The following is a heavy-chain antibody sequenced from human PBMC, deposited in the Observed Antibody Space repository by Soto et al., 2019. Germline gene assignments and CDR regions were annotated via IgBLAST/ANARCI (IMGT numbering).Heavy chain of an antibody. J-gene: IGHJ5*01. CDR3: ARDTHSAGGWFDA. CDR2: ITPLFGIP. D-gene: IGHD2-15*01. Sequence: QVQLVQSGAEVKKPGSSVKVSCKASGGTSRSLSITWVRQAPGQGLEWMGGITPLFGIPNYPQKFPGRLTITADKSSCTAYLELSSLRSEDAAVHYCARDTHSAGGWFDALGRGALVTFSS. V-gene: IGHV1-69*17. CDR1: GGTSRSLS.